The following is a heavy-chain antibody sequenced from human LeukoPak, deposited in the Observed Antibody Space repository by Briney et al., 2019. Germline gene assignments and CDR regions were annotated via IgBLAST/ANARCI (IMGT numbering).Heavy chain of an antibody. CDR1: GFTFSSYW. CDR3: ARDVGYSGYDSCFDY. V-gene: IGHV3-74*01. D-gene: IGHD5-12*01. J-gene: IGHJ4*02. CDR2: VNSDGSST. Sequence: GGSLRLSCAASGFTFSSYWMHWVRQAPGKGLVWVSRVNSDGSSTSYADSVKGRFTISRDNAKNTLYLQMNSLRAEDTAVYYCARDVGYSGYDSCFDYWGQGTLVTVSS.